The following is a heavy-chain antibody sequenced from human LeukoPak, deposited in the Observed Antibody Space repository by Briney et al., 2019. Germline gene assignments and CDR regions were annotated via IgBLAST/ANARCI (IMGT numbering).Heavy chain of an antibody. V-gene: IGHV3-20*04. CDR1: GFTFDDYG. CDR3: ARVGREGYYFDY. Sequence: GGSLRLSCAASGFTFDDYGMSWVRQAPGKGLEWVSGINWNGGSTGYADSVKGRFTISRDNAKNSLHLQMNSLRAEDTALYYCARVGREGYYFDYWGQGTLVTVSS. J-gene: IGHJ4*02. CDR2: INWNGGST. D-gene: IGHD3-10*01.